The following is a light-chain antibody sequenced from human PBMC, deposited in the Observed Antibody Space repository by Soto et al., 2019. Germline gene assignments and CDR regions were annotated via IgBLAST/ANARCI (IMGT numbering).Light chain of an antibody. CDR2: LNSDGSH. Sequence: QSVLTQSPSASASLGASVKLTCTLSSGHSSYAIAWHQQQPEKGPRYLMKLNSDGSHSKGDGIPDRFSGSSSGAERYVTISGLHSEDQAYYYFQTWGTGPAVFGGGTQLTVL. CDR3: QTWGTGPAV. CDR1: SGHSSYA. V-gene: IGLV4-69*01. J-gene: IGLJ7*01.